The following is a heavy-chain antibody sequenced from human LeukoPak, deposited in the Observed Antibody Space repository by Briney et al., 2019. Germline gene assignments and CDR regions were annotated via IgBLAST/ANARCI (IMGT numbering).Heavy chain of an antibody. CDR1: GGSFSGYY. V-gene: IGHV4-34*01. CDR2: INHSGST. CDR3: ARGRGGIAVAGTFYYYYGMDV. D-gene: IGHD6-19*01. Sequence: SETLSLTCAVYGGSFSGYYWSWIRQPPGKGLEWIGEINHSGSTNYNPSLKSRVTISVDTSKNQFSLKLSSVTAADTAVYYCARGRGGIAVAGTFYYYYGMDVWGQGTLVTVSS. J-gene: IGHJ6*02.